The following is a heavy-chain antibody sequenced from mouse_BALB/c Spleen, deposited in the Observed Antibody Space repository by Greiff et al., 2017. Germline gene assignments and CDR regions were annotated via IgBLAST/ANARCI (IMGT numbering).Heavy chain of an antibody. J-gene: IGHJ1*01. CDR3: ASLTGGYWYFDV. Sequence: EVKLVESGGDLVKPGGSLKLSCAASGFTFSSYGMSWVRQTPDKRLEWVATISSGGSYTYYPDSVKGRFTISRDNAKNTLYLQMSSLKSEDTAMYYCASLTGGYWYFDVWGAGTTVTVSS. CDR1: GFTFSSYG. CDR2: ISSGGSYT. D-gene: IGHD4-1*01. V-gene: IGHV5-6*01.